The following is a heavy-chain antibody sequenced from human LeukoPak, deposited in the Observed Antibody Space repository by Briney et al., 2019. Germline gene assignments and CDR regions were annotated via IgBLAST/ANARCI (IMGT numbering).Heavy chain of an antibody. Sequence: PSETLSLTCTVSGVSISYYYWSWIRQPPGKGLEWIGYIYDSGSTNYNPSLKSRVTISVDTSKTQFSLRLSSVTAADTALYYCARHLGTMVTPDFDYWGQGTLVTVSS. D-gene: IGHD4-23*01. J-gene: IGHJ4*02. CDR2: IYDSGST. CDR1: GVSISYYY. V-gene: IGHV4-59*08. CDR3: ARHLGTMVTPDFDY.